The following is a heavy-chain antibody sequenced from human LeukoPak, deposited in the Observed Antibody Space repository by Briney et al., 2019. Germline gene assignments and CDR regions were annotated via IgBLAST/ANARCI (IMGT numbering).Heavy chain of an antibody. CDR2: INPNSGGT. Sequence: ASVKVSCKASGYTFTGYYMHWVRQAPGQGLEWVGWINPNSGGTNYAQKFQGRVTMTRDTSISTAYMELSRLRSDDTAVYYCARSYYDSTPADYWGQGTLVTVSS. J-gene: IGHJ4*02. CDR1: GYTFTGYY. D-gene: IGHD3-22*01. V-gene: IGHV1-2*02. CDR3: ARSYYDSTPADY.